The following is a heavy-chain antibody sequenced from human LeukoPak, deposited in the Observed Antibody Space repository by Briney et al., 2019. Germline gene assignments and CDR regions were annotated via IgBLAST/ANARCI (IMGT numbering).Heavy chain of an antibody. J-gene: IGHJ4*02. Sequence: PGGSLRLSCAASGFTFSDYYMSWIRQAPGKGLEWVSYISSSGSTIYYVDSVKGRFTISRDNAKNSLYLQMNSLRAEDTAVYYCARIDSSSWYVDYWGQGTLVTVSS. CDR3: ARIDSSSWYVDY. CDR2: ISSSGSTI. V-gene: IGHV3-11*01. D-gene: IGHD6-13*01. CDR1: GFTFSDYY.